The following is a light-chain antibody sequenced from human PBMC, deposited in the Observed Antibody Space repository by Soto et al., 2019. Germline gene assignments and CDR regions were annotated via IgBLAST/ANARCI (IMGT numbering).Light chain of an antibody. V-gene: IGLV2-8*02. CDR3: SSLAGFAGNYDVA. Sequence: QSALTQPPSASRSPGQSVTISCSGTSSDVDGYNYVSWYQRHPGQAPKLMIYDVATRPTGVPDRFSGSKSGNTASLTVSGLQADDEATYNCSSLAGFAGNYDVAFGGGTKVTVL. J-gene: IGLJ3*02. CDR1: SSDVDGYNY. CDR2: DVA.